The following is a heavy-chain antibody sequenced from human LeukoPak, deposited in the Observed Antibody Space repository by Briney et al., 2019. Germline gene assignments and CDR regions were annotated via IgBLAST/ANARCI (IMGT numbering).Heavy chain of an antibody. CDR2: ISAYNGNT. J-gene: IGHJ4*02. CDR3: ARADETFYSDTSGYFY. V-gene: IGHV1-18*01. CDR1: GYTFTRYG. Sequence: ASVKVSCKASGYTFTRYGISWVRQAPGQGLEWMGWISAYNGNTNYAQRLQGRVTMTTDTSTSTASMELRSLRSDDTAVYYCARADETFYSDTSGYFYWGQGTLVTVSS. D-gene: IGHD3-22*01.